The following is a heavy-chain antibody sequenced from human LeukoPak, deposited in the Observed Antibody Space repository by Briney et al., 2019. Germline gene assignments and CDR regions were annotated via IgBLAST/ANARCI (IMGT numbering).Heavy chain of an antibody. J-gene: IGHJ3*02. Sequence: GGSLRLSCAASGLTFSSYAMHWVRQAPGKGLEWVAVISYDGSNKYYADSVKGRFTISRDNSKNTLYLQMNSLRAEDTAVYYCARVSVSRAFDIWGQGTMVTVSS. CDR3: ARVSVSRAFDI. V-gene: IGHV3-30-3*01. D-gene: IGHD4-11*01. CDR1: GLTFSSYA. CDR2: ISYDGSNK.